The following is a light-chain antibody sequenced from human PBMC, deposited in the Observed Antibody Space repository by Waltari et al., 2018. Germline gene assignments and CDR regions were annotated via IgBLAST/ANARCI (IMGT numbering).Light chain of an antibody. V-gene: IGKV3-15*01. CDR3: QQYYVWPPIT. Sequence: VLLTQSPASLSVSPGDTVILSCRSSQSVRTNLVWLQQKAGQAPRTRIYGASTRASGVPSRFRGSGSETDFTLIISSLQSEDAAVYFCQQYYVWPPITFGGGTKLEI. CDR2: GAS. J-gene: IGKJ4*01. CDR1: QSVRTN.